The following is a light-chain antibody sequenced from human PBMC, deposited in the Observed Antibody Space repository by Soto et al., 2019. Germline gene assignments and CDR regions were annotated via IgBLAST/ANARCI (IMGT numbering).Light chain of an antibody. CDR1: QSVNSF. CDR3: QQYNNWPFT. V-gene: IGKV3-15*01. J-gene: IGKJ2*01. CDR2: DAS. Sequence: EIVMTQSPATLSVSPGERASLSCRASQSVNSFLVWYQHKPGQAPRVLIYDASTRATGIPPRFSGSGSGTEFTLTISSLQSEDFAVYYCQQYNNWPFTFGQGTKL.